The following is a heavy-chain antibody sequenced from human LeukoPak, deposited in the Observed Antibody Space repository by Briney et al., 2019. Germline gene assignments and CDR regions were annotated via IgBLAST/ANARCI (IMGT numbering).Heavy chain of an antibody. CDR1: GFTFSNAW. CDR3: ARDTRHSSSWSQRADY. Sequence: GGSLRLSCAASGFTFSNAWMSWVRQAPGKGLEWVSSISSSSSYIYYADSVKGRFTISRDNAKNSLYLQMNSLRAEDTAVYYCARDTRHSSSWSQRADYWGQGTLVTVSS. D-gene: IGHD6-13*01. V-gene: IGHV3-21*01. J-gene: IGHJ4*02. CDR2: ISSSSSYI.